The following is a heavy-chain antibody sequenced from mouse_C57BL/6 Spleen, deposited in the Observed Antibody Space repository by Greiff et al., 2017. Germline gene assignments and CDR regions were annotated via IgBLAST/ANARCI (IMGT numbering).Heavy chain of an antibody. CDR2: ILPGRGST. CDR1: GYTFTGYW. D-gene: IGHD2-1*01. J-gene: IGHJ2*01. V-gene: IGHV1-9*01. Sequence: QVQLQQSGAELMKPGASVKLSCKATGYTFTGYWIEWVKQRPGHGLEWIGEILPGRGSTNYNEKFKGKATFTADTSSITAYMQLCSLTTEYSSIYYCARCDGNYYFDYWGQGTTLTVSS. CDR3: ARCDGNYYFDY.